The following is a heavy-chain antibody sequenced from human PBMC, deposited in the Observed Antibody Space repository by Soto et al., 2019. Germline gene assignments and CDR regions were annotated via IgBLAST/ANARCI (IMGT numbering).Heavy chain of an antibody. Sequence: TVSGGSISSSSYYWGWIRQPPGKGLEWIGSIYYSGSTYYNPSLKSRVTISVDTSKNQFSLKLSSVTAADTAVYYCARTSTYYDIFIVSSSGQNPDLFAFWSQRTLVTVSA. CDR1: GGSISSSSYY. V-gene: IGHV4-39*07. CDR3: ARTSTYYDIFIVSSSGQNPDLFAF. J-gene: IGHJ4*02. CDR2: IYYSGST. D-gene: IGHD3-9*01.